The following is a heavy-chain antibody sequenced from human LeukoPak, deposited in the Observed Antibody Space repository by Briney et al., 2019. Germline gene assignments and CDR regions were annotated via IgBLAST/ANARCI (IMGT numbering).Heavy chain of an antibody. Sequence: GESLKISCKASRYNFINYWIGWVRQVPGKGLEWMGIVYPAASQTIYSPSFQGQVTISADKSISTAYLQWSSLKASDTAMYYCARELVRGSSFAFDIWGQGTMVTVSS. D-gene: IGHD3-10*01. V-gene: IGHV5-51*01. CDR2: VYPAASQT. J-gene: IGHJ3*02. CDR3: ARELVRGSSFAFDI. CDR1: RYNFINYW.